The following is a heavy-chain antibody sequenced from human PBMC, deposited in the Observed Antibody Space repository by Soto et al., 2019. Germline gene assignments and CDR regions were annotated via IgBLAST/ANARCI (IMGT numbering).Heavy chain of an antibody. J-gene: IGHJ4*02. CDR2: ISPSDGST. V-gene: IGHV1-46*01. Sequence: ASVKVSCKASGYTFTSYEMYWVRQAPGQGLEWMGIISPSDGSTTYAQKFQGRVTMTRDTSTSTVYMELSSLRSEDTAVYYCARDRRHGYNTFDYWGQGTLVTLSS. D-gene: IGHD5-12*01. CDR1: GYTFTSYE. CDR3: ARDRRHGYNTFDY.